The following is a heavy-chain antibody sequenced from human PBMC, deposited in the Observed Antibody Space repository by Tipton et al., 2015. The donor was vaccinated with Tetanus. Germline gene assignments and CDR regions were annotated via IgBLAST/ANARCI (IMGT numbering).Heavy chain of an antibody. V-gene: IGHV4-4*02. CDR2: IYHSGST. D-gene: IGHD3-10*01. CDR1: GGSISSSNW. J-gene: IGHJ6*02. Sequence: TLSLTCAVSGGSISSSNWWSWVRQPPGKGLEWIGYIYHSGSTYYNPSLKSRVTISVDRSKNQFSLKLSSVTAADTAVYYCARNMVRGVNRVWDGMDVWGQGTTVTVSS. CDR3: ARNMVRGVNRVWDGMDV.